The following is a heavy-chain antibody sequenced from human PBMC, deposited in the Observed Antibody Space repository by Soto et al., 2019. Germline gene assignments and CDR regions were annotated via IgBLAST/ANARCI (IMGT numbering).Heavy chain of an antibody. CDR2: ISGSGGST. CDR3: ANEGDFWSGYYHLDY. J-gene: IGHJ4*02. V-gene: IGHV3-23*01. Sequence: GGSLRLSCAASGFTFSSYAMSWVRQAPGKGLEWVSAISGSGGSTYYADSVKGRFTISRDNSKNTLYLQMNSLRAEDTAVYYCANEGDFWSGYYHLDYWGQGTLVTVSS. CDR1: GFTFSSYA. D-gene: IGHD3-3*01.